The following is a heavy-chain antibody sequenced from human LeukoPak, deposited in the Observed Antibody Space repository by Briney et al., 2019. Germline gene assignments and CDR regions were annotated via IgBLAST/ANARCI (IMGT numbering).Heavy chain of an antibody. CDR1: GYTFTGYY. CDR3: ARSTVVGATIGDH. J-gene: IGHJ4*02. D-gene: IGHD1-26*01. V-gene: IGHV1-2*06. Sequence: GASVKVSCKASGYTFTGYYMHWVRQAPGQGLEWLGRINPNSGGTSYAQKFLGRVTMTRDTSISTAYMELTRLTSDDTAMYYCARSTVVGATIGDHWGQGTLVTVSS. CDR2: INPNSGGT.